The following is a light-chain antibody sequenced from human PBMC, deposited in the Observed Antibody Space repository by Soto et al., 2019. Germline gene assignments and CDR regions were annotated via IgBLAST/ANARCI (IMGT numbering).Light chain of an antibody. J-gene: IGKJ1*01. CDR2: WAS. CDR1: QTIFYSSNNRNY. Sequence: DIVMTQSPDSLTVSLGERATINCTSSQTIFYSSNNRNYLAWYQQRSGQPPKLLIYWASTRESGVPDRFSGSGSGTDFTLTISSLQTEDVALYYCQQYYNFPRTFGQGTKVDIK. CDR3: QQYYNFPRT. V-gene: IGKV4-1*01.